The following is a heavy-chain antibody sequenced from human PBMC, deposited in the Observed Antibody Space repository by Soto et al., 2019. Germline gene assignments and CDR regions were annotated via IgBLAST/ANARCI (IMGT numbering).Heavy chain of an antibody. CDR2: IYYSGST. J-gene: IGHJ4*02. Sequence: SETLSLTCTVSGGSISSYYWSWIRQPPGKGLEWIGYIYYSGSTNYNPSLKSRVTISVDTSKNQFSLKLSSVTAADTAVYYCARDIYPRKSHYYGSGSYYDYWGQGTLVTVSS. CDR1: GGSISSYY. CDR3: ARDIYPRKSHYYGSGSYYDY. V-gene: IGHV4-59*01. D-gene: IGHD3-10*01.